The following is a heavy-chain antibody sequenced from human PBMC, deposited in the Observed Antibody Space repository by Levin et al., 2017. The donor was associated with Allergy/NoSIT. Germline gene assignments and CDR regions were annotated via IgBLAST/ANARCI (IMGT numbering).Heavy chain of an antibody. J-gene: IGHJ4*02. V-gene: IGHV1-46*03. Sequence: ASVKVSCKASGYTFTTYYLHWVRQAPGQGLEWMGKINPSGGSTTYAQKFQGRVTMTRDTSTSTVYMELSSLRSEDTAVYYCARDLGGWSDYWGQGTLVTVSS. D-gene: IGHD6-19*01. CDR1: GYTFTTYY. CDR3: ARDLGGWSDY. CDR2: INPSGGST.